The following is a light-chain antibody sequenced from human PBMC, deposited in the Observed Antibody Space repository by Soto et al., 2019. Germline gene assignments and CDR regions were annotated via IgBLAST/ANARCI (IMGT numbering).Light chain of an antibody. CDR1: HSISSW. CDR2: DSS. CDR3: HQYNSYSRT. V-gene: IGKV1-5*01. Sequence: DIQMTQSLSTMSASVGDRVTITCRASHSISSWLAWYQQKPGKAPKLLIFDSSRLESGVPSRFSGSGSGTEFTLTISSLQPDDFATYYFHQYNSYSRTFGQGTKGDI. J-gene: IGKJ1*01.